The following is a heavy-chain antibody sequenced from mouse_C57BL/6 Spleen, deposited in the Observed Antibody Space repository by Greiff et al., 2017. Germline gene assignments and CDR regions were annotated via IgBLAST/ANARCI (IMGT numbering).Heavy chain of an antibody. J-gene: IGHJ3*01. D-gene: IGHD2-3*01. CDR1: GYTFTDYN. CDR2: INPNNGGT. Sequence: VQLKESGPELVKPGASVKIPCKASGYTFTDYNMDWVKQSHGKSLEWIGDINPNNGGTIYNQKFKGKATLTVDKSSSTAYMELRSLTSEDTAVYYCARRGDGYYVGFAYWGQGTLVTVSA. V-gene: IGHV1-18*01. CDR3: ARRGDGYYVGFAY.